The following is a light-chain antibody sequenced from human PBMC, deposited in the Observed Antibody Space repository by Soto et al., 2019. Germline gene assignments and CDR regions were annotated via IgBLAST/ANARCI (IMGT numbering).Light chain of an antibody. CDR2: GAS. J-gene: IGKJ1*01. Sequence: EIVMTQSPATLSVSPGERATHSCRASQSVSSNLAWYQQKPSQAPRLLIYGASTRATGIPARFSGSGSGTEFTLTISSLQSEDFAVYYCQQYNNWPPGTFGQGTKV. V-gene: IGKV3-15*01. CDR1: QSVSSN. CDR3: QQYNNWPPGT.